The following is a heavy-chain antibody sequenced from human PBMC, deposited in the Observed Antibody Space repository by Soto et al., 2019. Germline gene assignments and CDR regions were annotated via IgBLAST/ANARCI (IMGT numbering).Heavy chain of an antibody. CDR2: INSDGSST. J-gene: IGHJ4*02. V-gene: IGHV3-74*01. Sequence: GGSLRLSCAASGFTFSSYWMHWVRQAPGKGLVWVSRINSDGSSTSYADSVKGRFTISRDNAKNTLYLQMNSLRAEDTAVYYYARDPPVVVVPAHWGQGTLVTVSS. D-gene: IGHD2-2*01. CDR3: ARDPPVVVVPAH. CDR1: GFTFSSYW.